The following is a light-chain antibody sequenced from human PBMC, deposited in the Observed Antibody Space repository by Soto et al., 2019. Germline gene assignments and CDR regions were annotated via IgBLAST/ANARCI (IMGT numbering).Light chain of an antibody. Sequence: EIVLTQSPGTLSLSPGESVTLSCRASQSVGGDYLAWFQHKPGQAPRLLVHHASTRATGVPDRFSGSGSGTDFTFTVSRLEPEDFAIYYCHQYASEPLTFGGGTKLEIK. CDR3: HQYASEPLT. V-gene: IGKV3-20*01. CDR1: QSVGGDY. CDR2: HAS. J-gene: IGKJ4*01.